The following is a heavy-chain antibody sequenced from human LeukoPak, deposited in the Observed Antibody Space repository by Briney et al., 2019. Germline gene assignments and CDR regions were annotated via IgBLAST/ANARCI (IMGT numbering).Heavy chain of an antibody. CDR3: AKDNLYGLWPLDY. J-gene: IGHJ4*02. CDR2: IRYDGSNK. D-gene: IGHD5-18*01. CDR1: GFTFSSYG. Sequence: PGGSLRLSCAASGFTFSSYGMHWVRQAPGKGLEWVAFIRYDGSNKYYADSVKGRFTISRDNSKNTLYLQMNSLRAEDTAVYYCAKDNLYGLWPLDYWGQGTLVTVSS. V-gene: IGHV3-30*02.